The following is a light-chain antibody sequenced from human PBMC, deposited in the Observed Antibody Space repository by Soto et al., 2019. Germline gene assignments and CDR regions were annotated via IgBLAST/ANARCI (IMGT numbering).Light chain of an antibody. J-gene: IGKJ5*01. CDR1: QGLSSD. CDR3: HQLNSYPIT. CDR2: AAS. Sequence: DIQLTQSPSFLSASVEDRVTITCRASQGLSSDLAWYQQKPGKAPKLLIYAASTLQSGVPSRFSGSGSGTEFTLTISSLQPEDFATYYCHQLNSYPITFGQGTRLEIK. V-gene: IGKV1-9*01.